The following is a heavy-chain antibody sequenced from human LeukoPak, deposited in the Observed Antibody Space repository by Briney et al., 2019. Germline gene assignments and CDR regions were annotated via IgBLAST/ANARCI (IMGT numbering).Heavy chain of an antibody. J-gene: IGHJ5*02. CDR1: GYTFTSYG. CDR3: ARDIAAAGSHPNWFDP. V-gene: IGHV1-18*01. CDR2: ISAYNGNT. D-gene: IGHD6-13*01. Sequence: ASVKVSCKASGYTFTSYGISWVRQAPGQGREWMGWISAYNGNTNYAQKLQGRVTMTADTSTSTAYMELRSLRSADTAVYYCARDIAAAGSHPNWFDPWGQGTLVSVSS.